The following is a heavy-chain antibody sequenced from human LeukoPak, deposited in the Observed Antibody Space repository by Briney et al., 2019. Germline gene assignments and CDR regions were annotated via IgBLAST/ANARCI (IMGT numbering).Heavy chain of an antibody. CDR3: ARGRGYYYASSRYGY. J-gene: IGHJ4*02. CDR1: GGTFSSYA. CDR2: IIAIFVTA. V-gene: IGHV1-69*13. Sequence: SVNVSCKASGGTFSSYAISWVRQAPGQGLEWVGGIIAIFVTANYAQKFQRRVTISADDSTSTPYIALSSLKSADTAVYYCARGRGYYYASSRYGYWGQGTLVTVSS. D-gene: IGHD3-22*01.